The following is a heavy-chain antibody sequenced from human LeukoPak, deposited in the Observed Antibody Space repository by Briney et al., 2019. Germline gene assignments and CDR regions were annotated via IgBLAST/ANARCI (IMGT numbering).Heavy chain of an antibody. D-gene: IGHD3-9*01. CDR2: IYYSGNT. CDR3: ARGPREGYDTLWQGWFDP. J-gene: IGHJ5*02. V-gene: IGHV4-59*08. CDR1: GGSISSYY. Sequence: SETLSLTCTVSGGSISSYYWSWIRQPPGKGLEWIGYIYYSGNTNYNPSLKSRATISVDTSKNQFSLKLSSVTAADTAVYYCARGPREGYDTLWQGWFDPWGQGTLVTVSS.